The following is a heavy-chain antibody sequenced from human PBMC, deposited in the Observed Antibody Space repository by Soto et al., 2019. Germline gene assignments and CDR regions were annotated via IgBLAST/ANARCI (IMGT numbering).Heavy chain of an antibody. V-gene: IGHV3-23*01. CDR1: GFTFSSYA. J-gene: IGHJ1*01. D-gene: IGHD3-10*02. CDR2: ISGGGGST. Sequence: EVELLESGGGLVQPGGSLRLSCAASGFTFSSYAMSWVRQAPGKGLEWVSAISGGGGSTHYADSVKGRFTISRDNSKNTLYLQMNSLRAEDTAVYYCAKVNMVGELLSPFQHWGQGTLVTVSS. CDR3: AKVNMVGELLSPFQH.